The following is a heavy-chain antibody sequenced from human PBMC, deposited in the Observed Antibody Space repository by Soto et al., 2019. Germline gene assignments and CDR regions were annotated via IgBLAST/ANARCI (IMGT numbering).Heavy chain of an antibody. CDR2: ISPDGRNT. Sequence: PGGSLRLSCAASGFTFSTYAMNWVRQAPGKGLVWVSRISPDGRNTNYADSVKGRFTISRDNAKSTLYLQMNSLTVEDGAVYYCADSWLPTSYWGPGTLVTVSS. CDR1: GFTFSTYA. D-gene: IGHD3-10*01. J-gene: IGHJ4*02. V-gene: IGHV3-74*01. CDR3: ADSWLPTSY.